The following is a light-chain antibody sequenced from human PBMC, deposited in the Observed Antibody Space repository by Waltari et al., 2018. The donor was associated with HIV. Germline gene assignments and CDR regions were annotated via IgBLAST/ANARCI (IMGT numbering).Light chain of an antibody. CDR3: QQYINRPPYP. Sequence: IVMTQSRATLSVSPGERATLSCRASQSVSSNLAWYQQKPGQAPGLLLYGASTRATGSPSRFSGSVAGTEFTLTIRSLQSEDFAGYYCQQYINRPPYPFGQGNKLEI. CDR2: GAS. J-gene: IGKJ2*01. V-gene: IGKV3-15*01. CDR1: QSVSSN.